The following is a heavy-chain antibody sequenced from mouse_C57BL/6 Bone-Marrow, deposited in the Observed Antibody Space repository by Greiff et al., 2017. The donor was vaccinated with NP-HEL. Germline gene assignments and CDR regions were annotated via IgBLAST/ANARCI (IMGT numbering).Heavy chain of an antibody. V-gene: IGHV1-55*01. D-gene: IGHD2-2*01. CDR2: IYPGSGST. CDR1: GYTFTSYW. Sequence: QVQLQQPGAELVKPGASVKMSCKASGYTFTSYWITWVKQRPGQGLEWIGDIYPGSGSTNYNEKFKSKATLTVDTSSSTAYMHLSSLTSEDSAVYYCARSFYYGYDLWAMDYWGQGTSVTVSS. CDR3: ARSFYYGYDLWAMDY. J-gene: IGHJ4*01.